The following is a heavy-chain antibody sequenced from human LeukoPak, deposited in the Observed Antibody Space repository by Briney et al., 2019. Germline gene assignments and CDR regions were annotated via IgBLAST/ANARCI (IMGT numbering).Heavy chain of an antibody. CDR2: IYTTGST. J-gene: IGHJ5*02. V-gene: IGHV4-4*07. CDR3: ARDVVPAAHREYNWFDP. CDR1: GGSINSYY. D-gene: IGHD2-2*01. Sequence: SETLSLTCTVSGGSINSYYFNWIRQPAGKGLEWIGRIYTTGSTNYNPSLQRRATMSIDTSKNQFSLKLTSVTAADTAVYYCARDVVPAAHREYNWFDPWGQGTLVTVSS.